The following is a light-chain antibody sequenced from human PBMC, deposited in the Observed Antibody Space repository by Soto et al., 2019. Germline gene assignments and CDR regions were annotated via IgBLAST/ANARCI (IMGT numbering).Light chain of an antibody. Sequence: QSVLTQPPSASGTPGQRVTISCSGSSSNIGSNYVSWYQHLPGAAPKLLIYRSDQRPSGVPDRFSGSKSGTSASLAISGLQNDDEGDYYCAIWDDSVDGWVFGGGTKVTVL. V-gene: IGLV1-47*01. CDR1: SSNIGSNY. J-gene: IGLJ3*02. CDR2: RSD. CDR3: AIWDDSVDGWV.